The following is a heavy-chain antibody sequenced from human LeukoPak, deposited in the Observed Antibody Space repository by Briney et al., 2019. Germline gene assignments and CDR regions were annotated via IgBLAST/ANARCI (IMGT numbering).Heavy chain of an antibody. CDR1: GFTFSSYG. Sequence: GRSLRLSCAASGFTFSSYGMHWVRQAPGKGQEWVAVISYDGSNKYYADSVKGRFTISRDNSKNTLYLQMNSLRAEDTAVYYCAKVLVGSYGMDVWGQGTTVTVSS. CDR3: AKVLVGSYGMDV. J-gene: IGHJ6*02. D-gene: IGHD3-3*01. V-gene: IGHV3-30*18. CDR2: ISYDGSNK.